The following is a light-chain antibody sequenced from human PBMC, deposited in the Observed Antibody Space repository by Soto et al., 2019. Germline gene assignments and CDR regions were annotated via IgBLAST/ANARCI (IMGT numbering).Light chain of an antibody. CDR1: NIGDKR. CDR3: QVWDIMTDNYV. Sequence: SYELTQPPSVSVAPEKTATITCVGTNIGDKRVHWYRQKPGQAPVLLISYDSDRPSGIPERFSGSNSGNTATLTISRVEAGDEADYYCQVWDIMTDNYVFGGGTKLTVL. V-gene: IGLV3-21*04. J-gene: IGLJ1*01. CDR2: YDS.